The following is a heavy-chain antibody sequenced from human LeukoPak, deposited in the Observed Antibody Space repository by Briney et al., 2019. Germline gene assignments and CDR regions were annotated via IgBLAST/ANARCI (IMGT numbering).Heavy chain of an antibody. CDR1: GFTFSSYA. D-gene: IGHD1-26*01. J-gene: IGHJ1*01. Sequence: GGSLRLSCAASGFTFSSYAMSWVRQAPGNGLEWVSAISGSGGSTYYADSVKGRFTISRDNSKNTLYLQMNSLRAEDTAVYYCAKGADSNGSYYGQHWGQGTLVTVSS. CDR3: AKGADSNGSYYGQH. V-gene: IGHV3-23*01. CDR2: ISGSGGST.